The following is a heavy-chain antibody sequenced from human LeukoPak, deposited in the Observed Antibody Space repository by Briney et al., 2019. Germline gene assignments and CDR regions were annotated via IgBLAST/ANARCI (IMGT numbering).Heavy chain of an antibody. CDR1: GFTFNNYA. J-gene: IGHJ4*02. Sequence: PGGSLRLSCAASGFTFNNYAINWVRQAPGKGLEWVSYISSTNAILYADSVKGRFTISRDNSKNTLYLQMNSLRAEDTAVYYCAKVGEIVVVVAALDYWGQGTLVTVSS. D-gene: IGHD2-15*01. CDR3: AKVGEIVVVVAALDY. V-gene: IGHV3-48*01. CDR2: ISSTNAI.